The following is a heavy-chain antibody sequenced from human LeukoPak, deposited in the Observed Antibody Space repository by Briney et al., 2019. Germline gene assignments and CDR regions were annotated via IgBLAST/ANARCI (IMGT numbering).Heavy chain of an antibody. CDR2: INKDGSDK. V-gene: IGHV3-7*01. Sequence: GGSLRLSCAASGFTFNMYWMTWARQAPGKGLESVAYINKDGSDKYYVDSVKGRFTVSRDNAKDSLYLQMNSLRAEDTAVYYCARDAGYGGNSDYWGQGTLVTVSS. CDR1: GFTFNMYW. J-gene: IGHJ4*02. D-gene: IGHD4-23*01. CDR3: ARDAGYGGNSDY.